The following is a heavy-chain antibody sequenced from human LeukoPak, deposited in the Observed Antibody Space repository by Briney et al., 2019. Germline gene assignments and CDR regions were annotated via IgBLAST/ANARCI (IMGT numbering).Heavy chain of an antibody. V-gene: IGHV4-59*01. D-gene: IGHD5-12*01. CDR3: ARVRERWLQSEKTFDY. J-gene: IGHJ4*02. Sequence: YYSGSTNYNPSLKSRVTISVDTSKNQFSLKLSSVTAADTAVYYCARVRERWLQSEKTFDYWGQGTLVTVSS. CDR2: YYSGST.